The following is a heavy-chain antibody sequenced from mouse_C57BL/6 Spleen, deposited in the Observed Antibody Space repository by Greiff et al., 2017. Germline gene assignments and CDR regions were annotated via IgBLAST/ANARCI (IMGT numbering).Heavy chain of an antibody. CDR1: GYTFTSYW. J-gene: IGHJ4*01. Sequence: QVQLQQPGAELVMPGASVKLSCKASGYTFTSYWMHWVKQRPGQGLEWIGEIDPSDSYTNYNQKFKGKSTLTVDKSSSTAYMQLSSLTSEDSAVYYCARGGGGPYAMDYWGQGTSVTVSS. V-gene: IGHV1-69*01. CDR2: IDPSDSYT. CDR3: ARGGGGPYAMDY.